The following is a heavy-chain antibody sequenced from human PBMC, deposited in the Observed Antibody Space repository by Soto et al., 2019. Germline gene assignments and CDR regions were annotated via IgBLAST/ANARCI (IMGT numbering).Heavy chain of an antibody. V-gene: IGHV4-59*08. CDR3: ARHSPGGYDILTGYYKSYYYYYMDV. J-gene: IGHJ6*03. Sequence: SATLSLPSTLAGSSIHRYYSRCIRQPPGTGLECFWYIYYSGSTNYNPFLKSRVTISVDTSKNQFSLKLSSVTAADTAVYYCARHSPGGYDILTGYYKSYYYYYMDVWGKGTTVS. D-gene: IGHD3-9*01. CDR1: GSSIHRYY. CDR2: IYYSGST.